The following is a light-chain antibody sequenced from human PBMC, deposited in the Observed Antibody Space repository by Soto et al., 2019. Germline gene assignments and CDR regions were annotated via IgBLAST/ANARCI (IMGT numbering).Light chain of an antibody. J-gene: IGLJ1*01. CDR3: AAWDDSLNGSYV. V-gene: IGLV1-44*01. Sequence: VLTQPPSASGTPGQRVTISCSGSSSNIGSNTVNWYQQLPGTAPKLLIYSGNQRPSGVPDRFSGSKSGTSASLAIGGLQSEDEADYYCAAWDDSLNGSYVFGTGTKVTVL. CDR1: SSNIGSNT. CDR2: SGN.